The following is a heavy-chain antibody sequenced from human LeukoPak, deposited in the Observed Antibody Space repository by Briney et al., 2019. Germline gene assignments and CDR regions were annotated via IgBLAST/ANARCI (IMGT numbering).Heavy chain of an antibody. D-gene: IGHD3-9*01. Sequence: GGSLRLSCTASGFTFSDYWMTWVRQAPGKGLDWVSSIGLGDNSISYSDSVKGRFTISRDNANKSLYLQMDSLRAEDTAVYYCAVVRYYDVLTGVVDFWGQGTLVTVSS. CDR2: IGLGDNSI. V-gene: IGHV3-21*01. CDR3: AVVRYYDVLTGVVDF. J-gene: IGHJ4*02. CDR1: GFTFSDYW.